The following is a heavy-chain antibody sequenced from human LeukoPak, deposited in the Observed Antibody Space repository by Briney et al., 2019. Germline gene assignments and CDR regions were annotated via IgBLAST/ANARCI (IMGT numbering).Heavy chain of an antibody. CDR2: IYHSGST. V-gene: IGHV4-38-2*02. CDR1: GGSMSSYY. Sequence: SETLSLTCTVSGGSMSSYYWGWIRQPPGKGLEWIGNIYHSGSTYYNSSLKSRVTISVDTSKNQFSLKLNSVAATDTAVYYCARAPHYLDSSGYRCYFDYWGQGTLVTVSS. J-gene: IGHJ4*02. CDR3: ARAPHYLDSSGYRCYFDY. D-gene: IGHD3-22*01.